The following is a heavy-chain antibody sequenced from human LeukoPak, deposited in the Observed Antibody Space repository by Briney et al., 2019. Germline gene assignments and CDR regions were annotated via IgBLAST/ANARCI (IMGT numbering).Heavy chain of an antibody. CDR2: IKQDGSEK. CDR3: AREFSSGWYHGGWFDP. V-gene: IGHV3-7*03. CDR1: GFTFSSYW. Sequence: GGSLRLSCAASGFTFSSYWMSWVRQAPGKGLEGVANIKQDGSEKYYVDSVKGRFTISRDNAKNSLYLQMNSLRAEDTAVYYCAREFSSGWYHGGWFDPWGQGTLVTVSS. J-gene: IGHJ5*02. D-gene: IGHD6-19*01.